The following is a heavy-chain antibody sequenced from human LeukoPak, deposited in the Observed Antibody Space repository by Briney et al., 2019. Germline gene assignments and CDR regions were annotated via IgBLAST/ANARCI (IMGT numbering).Heavy chain of an antibody. Sequence: SGTLSLTCTVSGGSIISSNYYWVWIRQPPGKGLEWIGNIYHSGSTYYNPSLKSRSTLFVDTSKNQFSLRLSSVTAADTAVYYCARRDGRGSSIHFDYWGQGALVTVSS. CDR3: ARRDGRGSSIHFDY. CDR2: IYHSGST. D-gene: IGHD6-6*01. V-gene: IGHV4-39*01. CDR1: GGSIISSNYY. J-gene: IGHJ4*02.